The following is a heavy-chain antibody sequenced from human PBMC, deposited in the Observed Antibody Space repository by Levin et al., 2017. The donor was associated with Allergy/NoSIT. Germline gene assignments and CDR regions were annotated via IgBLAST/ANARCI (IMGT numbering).Heavy chain of an antibody. CDR1: GFSLSTSGVG. J-gene: IGHJ5*02. V-gene: IGHV2-5*02. D-gene: IGHD3-22*01. CDR2: LYWDDAE. CDR3: ARRIWQYYGRSGYPLFDP. Sequence: SGPTLVKSTQTLTLTCTFSGFSLSTSGVGVGWFRQPPGKALEWLALLYWDDAERYSPALESRLSITKDTSKNQVVLTMTNMDPVDTATYFCARRIWQYYGRSGYPLFDPWGQGALVTVSS.